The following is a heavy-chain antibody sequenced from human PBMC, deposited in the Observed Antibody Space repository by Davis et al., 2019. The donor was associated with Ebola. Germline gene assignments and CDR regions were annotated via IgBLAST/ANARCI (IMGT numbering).Heavy chain of an antibody. CDR1: GGSFRGYF. Sequence: GSLRLSCAVYGGSFRGYFWSWIRQPPGKGLEWIGEINHSGSTNYNPSLKSRVTISVDTSKNQFSLKLSSVTAADTAVYYCARLGITIFGVVYYYYGMDVWGKGTTVTVSS. V-gene: IGHV4-34*01. CDR3: ARLGITIFGVVYYYYGMDV. J-gene: IGHJ6*04. CDR2: INHSGST. D-gene: IGHD3-3*01.